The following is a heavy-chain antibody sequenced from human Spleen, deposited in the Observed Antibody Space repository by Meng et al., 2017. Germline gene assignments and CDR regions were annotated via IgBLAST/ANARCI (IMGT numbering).Heavy chain of an antibody. CDR1: GGSISGGGFY. D-gene: IGHD5-18*01. CDR2: IYHTGTT. CDR3: ARAGDTAIFDT. Sequence: QVQLQESGPGLGKPSETLSLTCTVSGGSISGGGFYWSWIRQRPGKGLEWIGFIYHTGTTYYNPSLKSRLSISVDASVNQFSLNVNSVTAADTAVYYCARAGDTAIFDTWGQGTLVTVSS. J-gene: IGHJ5*02. V-gene: IGHV4-31*03.